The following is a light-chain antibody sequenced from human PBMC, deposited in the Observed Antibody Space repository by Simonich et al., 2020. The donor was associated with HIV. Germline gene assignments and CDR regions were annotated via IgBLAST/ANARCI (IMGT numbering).Light chain of an antibody. CDR1: QSVSSSY. CDR2: GAS. J-gene: IGKJ2*01. CDR3: QQYGTSLYT. Sequence: EIVLTQSPGTLSLSPGERATLSCRASQSVSSSYLAWYQQKPGQAPRLLSYGASSRATGIPDRFSGFGSGTDFTLTISRLEPEDFAVYYCQQYGTSLYTFGQGTKLEIK. V-gene: IGKV3-20*01.